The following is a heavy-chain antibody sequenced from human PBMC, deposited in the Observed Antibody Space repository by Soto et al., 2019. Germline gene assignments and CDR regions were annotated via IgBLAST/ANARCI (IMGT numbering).Heavy chain of an antibody. CDR2: IIPIFGTA. CDR3: ASGRKACSGNYTGRSHDYGMAV. D-gene: IGHD3-3*01. J-gene: IGHJ6*01. Sequence: VMVTCDASGGTFSSYSISWVRQAPGQGLEWMGGIIPIFGTANYAQKFQGRVTITADKSTSTAYMELSSLRSEDTDVYYCASGRKACSGNYTGRSHDYGMAVWGHGQTATV. V-gene: IGHV1-69*06. CDR1: GGTFSSYS.